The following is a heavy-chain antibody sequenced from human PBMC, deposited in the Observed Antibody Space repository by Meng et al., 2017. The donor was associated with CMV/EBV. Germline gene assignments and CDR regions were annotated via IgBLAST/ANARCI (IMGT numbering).Heavy chain of an antibody. V-gene: IGHV1-69*10. Sequence: SVKVSCKASGGTFSSYAISWVRQAPGQGLEWMGGIIPILGIANYAQKFQGRVTITADKSTSTAYMELSSLRSEDTAVYYCARGRGFWSGKPTPSFDYWGQGTLVTVSS. CDR3: ARGRGFWSGKPTPSFDY. CDR1: GGTFSSYA. CDR2: IIPILGIA. J-gene: IGHJ4*02. D-gene: IGHD3-3*01.